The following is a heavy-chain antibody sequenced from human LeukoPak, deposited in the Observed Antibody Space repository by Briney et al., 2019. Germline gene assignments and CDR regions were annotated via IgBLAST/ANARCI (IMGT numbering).Heavy chain of an antibody. CDR3: ARNYCSSTSCYSWFDP. J-gene: IGHJ5*02. V-gene: IGHV4-38-2*01. CDR2: IFHTGST. CDR1: GYSISSGYY. D-gene: IGHD2-2*02. Sequence: PSETLSLTCAVSGYSISSGYYWGWIRQPPGKGLEWIGSIFHTGSTYYNPSLKSRVTISVDTSKNQFSLKLSSVTAADTAVYYCARNYCSSTSCYSWFDPWGQGTLVTVSS.